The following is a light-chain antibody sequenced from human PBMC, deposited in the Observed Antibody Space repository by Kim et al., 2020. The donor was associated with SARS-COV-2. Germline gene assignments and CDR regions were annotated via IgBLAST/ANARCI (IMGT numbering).Light chain of an antibody. CDR2: DAS. V-gene: IGKV1-33*01. CDR1: QDISHY. CDR3: QQYDRRPPT. J-gene: IGKJ2*01. Sequence: DIQMTQSPSSLSASVGDRVTITCQASQDISHYLNWYQQKPGEAPKVLIFDASNLKTGVPSRFSGSGSGTDFSLVISSLQPEDVATYYCQQYDRRPPTFGQGTKVEI.